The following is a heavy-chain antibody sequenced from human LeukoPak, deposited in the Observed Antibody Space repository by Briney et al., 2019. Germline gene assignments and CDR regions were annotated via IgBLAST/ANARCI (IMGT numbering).Heavy chain of an antibody. CDR2: IIPILGIA. CDR3: AIDLYYYDSSGYSPGD. J-gene: IGHJ4*02. CDR1: GGTFSSYA. V-gene: IGHV1-69*04. Sequence: PVKVSCKASGGTFSSYAISWVRQAPGQGLEWMGRIIPILGIANYAQKFQGRVTITADKSMSTAYMELSSLRSEDTAVYYCAIDLYYYDSSGYSPGDWGQGTLVTVSS. D-gene: IGHD3-22*01.